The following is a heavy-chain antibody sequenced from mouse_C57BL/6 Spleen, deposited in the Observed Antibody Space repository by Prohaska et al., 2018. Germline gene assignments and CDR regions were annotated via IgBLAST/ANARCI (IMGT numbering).Heavy chain of an antibody. CDR1: W. J-gene: IGHJ2*01. CDR3: ARSTMVSRLDY. Sequence: WGHWVKQKPGRGLEWIGRIDPNSGGTKYNEKFKSKATLTVDKPSSTAYMQLSSLTSEDSAVYYCARSTMVSRLDYWGQGTTLTVSS. V-gene: IGHV1-72*01. CDR2: IDPNSGGT. D-gene: IGHD2-2*01.